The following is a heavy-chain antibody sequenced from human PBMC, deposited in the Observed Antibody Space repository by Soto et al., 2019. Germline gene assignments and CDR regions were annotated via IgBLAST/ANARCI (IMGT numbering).Heavy chain of an antibody. Sequence: EVQLVESGGDLVQPGGSLRLSCLASGFTFSDHYMDWVRQAPGKGLEWVGRSRNRANSYTTEYAASVQGRFTISRDASQNSLYLQMNSLKSEDTAVYYCARATKSYSRHYYDYWAQGALVTVSS. CDR3: ARATKSYSRHYYDY. D-gene: IGHD1-26*01. CDR2: SRNRANSYTT. J-gene: IGHJ4*01. CDR1: GFTFSDHY. V-gene: IGHV3-72*01.